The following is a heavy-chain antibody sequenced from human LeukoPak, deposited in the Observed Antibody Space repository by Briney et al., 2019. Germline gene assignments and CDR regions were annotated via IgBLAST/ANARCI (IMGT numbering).Heavy chain of an antibody. D-gene: IGHD6-19*01. CDR1: GFTFSSYG. V-gene: IGHV3-30*03. CDR3: ATSGYSSGWVLGY. CDR2: ISDDGSNK. Sequence: GRYLRLSCAAPGFTFSSYGMHWVRRAPGKGLEWVAVISDDGSNKYYADSVKGRFTISRDNSKNTLYLQMNSLRAEDTAVYYCATSGYSSGWVLGYWGQGTLVTVSS. J-gene: IGHJ4*02.